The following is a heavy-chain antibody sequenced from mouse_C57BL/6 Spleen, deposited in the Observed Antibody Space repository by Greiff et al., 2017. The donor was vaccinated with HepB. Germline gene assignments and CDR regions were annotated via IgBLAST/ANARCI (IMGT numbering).Heavy chain of an antibody. V-gene: IGHV5-9-1*02. CDR3: TREDYDVYFDY. CDR1: GFTFSSYA. J-gene: IGHJ2*01. D-gene: IGHD2-4*01. Sequence: EVQGVESGEGLVKPGGSLKLSCAASGFTFSSYAMSWVRQTPEKRLEWVAYISSGGDYIYYADTVKGRFTISRDNARNTLYLQMSSLKSEDTAMYYCTREDYDVYFDYWGQGTTLTVPS. CDR2: ISSGGDYI.